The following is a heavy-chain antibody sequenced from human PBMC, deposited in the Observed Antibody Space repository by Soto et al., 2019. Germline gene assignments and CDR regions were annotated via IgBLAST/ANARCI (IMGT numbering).Heavy chain of an antibody. D-gene: IGHD6-13*01. V-gene: IGHV4-34*01. CDR3: ARGGVRVFPASRGISYYFDY. CDR2: INHSGST. CDR1: GGSFSGYY. Sequence: QVQLQQWGAGLLKPSETLSLTCAVYGGSFSGYYWSWIRQPPGKGLEWIGEINHSGSTNYNPSLKSRVTISVDTSKSQFSLKLSSVTAADTAVYYCARGGVRVFPASRGISYYFDYWGQGTLVTVSS. J-gene: IGHJ4*02.